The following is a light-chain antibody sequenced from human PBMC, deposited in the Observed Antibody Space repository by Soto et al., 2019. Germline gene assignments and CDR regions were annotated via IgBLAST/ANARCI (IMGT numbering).Light chain of an antibody. CDR3: TSYTTSSTYV. J-gene: IGLJ1*01. V-gene: IGLV2-14*01. CDR2: EVT. Sequence: QSVLTQPASVSGSPGQSITISCTGTSSDVGNYIYVFWFQQHPGKAPKLIISEVTNRPSGVSSRFSGSKSGNTASLTISGLQAEDEAHYYCTSYTTSSTYVFGTGTKLTVL. CDR1: SSDVGNYIY.